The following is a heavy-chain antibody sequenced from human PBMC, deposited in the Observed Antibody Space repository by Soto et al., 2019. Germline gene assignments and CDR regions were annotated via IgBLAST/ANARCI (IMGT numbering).Heavy chain of an antibody. V-gene: IGHV4-39*01. D-gene: IGHD6-19*01. Sequence: SETLSLTCSVSCGSINSSSYFWGWVRQPPGKGLEWIGSIYYSGSTYYNPSLRSRVTISVDTSKNQFSLKLSSVTAADTAVFYCARHYSSGSRNWFDPWGQGTLVTVSS. CDR3: ARHYSSGSRNWFDP. J-gene: IGHJ5*02. CDR2: IYYSGST. CDR1: CGSINSSSYF.